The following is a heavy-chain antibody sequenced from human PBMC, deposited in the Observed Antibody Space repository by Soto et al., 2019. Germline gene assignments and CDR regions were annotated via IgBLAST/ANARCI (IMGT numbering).Heavy chain of an antibody. J-gene: IGHJ4*02. CDR2: VYYNGTT. CDR1: SVSISSNTYY. D-gene: IGHD3-10*01. Sequence: QLQLQESGPRLVKPSETLSLTCTVSSVSISSNTYYWGWIRQPPGKGLEWIASVYYNGTTYYNPSLKSRVTVSVDSSKNQFTLKLSSVTAVETAVHHCARGVFYSASGSYYGDPAASDFWGQGTLVTVSS. CDR3: ARGVFYSASGSYYGDPAASDF. V-gene: IGHV4-39*01.